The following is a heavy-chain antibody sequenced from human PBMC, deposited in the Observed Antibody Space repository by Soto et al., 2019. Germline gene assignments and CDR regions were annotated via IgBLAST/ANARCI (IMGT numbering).Heavy chain of an antibody. CDR3: ASGGSLAGGYFDL. V-gene: IGHV1-69*01. CDR2: IIPICGTA. Sequence: QVQLVQSGAEVKKPGSSVKVSCKASGGTFSIYAISWGRQAPGQGLEWMGGIIPICGTAKYAQQFQGRDTITADESTLTAYMELRSLRSEDTAVYYGASGGSLAGGYFDLWGRGTLVTVSS. D-gene: IGHD6-19*01. CDR1: GGTFSIYA. J-gene: IGHJ2*01.